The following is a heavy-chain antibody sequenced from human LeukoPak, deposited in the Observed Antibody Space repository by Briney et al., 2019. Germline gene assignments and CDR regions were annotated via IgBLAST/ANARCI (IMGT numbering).Heavy chain of an antibody. CDR2: INHSGST. V-gene: IGHV4-34*01. D-gene: IGHD6-13*01. J-gene: IGHJ5*02. Sequence: IPSETLSLTCAVYGGSFSGYYWSWIRQPPGKGLEWIGEINHSGSTNYNPSLKSRVTISVDTSKNQFSLKLSSVTAADTAVYYCARGGQQLAENWFDPWGQGTLVTVSS. CDR1: GGSFSGYY. CDR3: ARGGQQLAENWFDP.